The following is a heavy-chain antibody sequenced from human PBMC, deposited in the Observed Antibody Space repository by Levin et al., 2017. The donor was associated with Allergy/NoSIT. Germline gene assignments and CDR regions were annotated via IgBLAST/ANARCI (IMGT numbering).Heavy chain of an antibody. CDR3: AREKAQQGLSCWFDP. D-gene: IGHD2/OR15-2a*01. CDR1: GGSISSSSYY. Sequence: PSETLSLTCTVSGGSISSSSYYWGWIRQPPGKGLEWIGSIYYSGSTYYNPSLKSRVTISVDTSKNQFSLKLSSVTAADTAVYYCAREKAQQGLSCWFDPWGQGTLVTVSS. V-gene: IGHV4-39*07. J-gene: IGHJ5*02. CDR2: IYYSGST.